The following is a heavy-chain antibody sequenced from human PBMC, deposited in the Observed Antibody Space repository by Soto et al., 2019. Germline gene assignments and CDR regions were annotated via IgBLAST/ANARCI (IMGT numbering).Heavy chain of an antibody. V-gene: IGHV3-30-3*01. CDR2: ISYDGNIK. J-gene: IGHJ6*02. D-gene: IGHD2-15*01. CDR1: AFSFSHYA. CDR3: ARAGYCSGGRCYSPYYYYYGMEV. Sequence: GGSLRLSCGASAFSFSHYAMHLVRQAPGKGLECVAVISYDGNIKRYADSVKGRFTISRDNSENTLYLQMNSLRPEDTAVYYCARAGYCSGGRCYSPYYYYYGMEVWGQGTTVTVSS.